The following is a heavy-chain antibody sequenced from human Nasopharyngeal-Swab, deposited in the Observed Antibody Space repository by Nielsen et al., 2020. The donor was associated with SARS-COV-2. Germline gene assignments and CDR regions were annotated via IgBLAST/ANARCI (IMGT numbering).Heavy chain of an antibody. CDR1: GYTFTSYD. CDR2: MNPNSGNT. V-gene: IGHV1-8*01. Sequence: ASVKVSCKASGYTFTSYDINWVRQATGPGLEWMGWMNPNSGNTGYAQKFQGRVTMTRNNSISTAYMELSSLRSEDTAVYYCARDRGAAMAGRGWIGGVYYYGMDVWGQGTTVTVSS. CDR3: ARDRGAAMAGRGWIGGVYYYGMDV. J-gene: IGHJ6*02. D-gene: IGHD5-18*01.